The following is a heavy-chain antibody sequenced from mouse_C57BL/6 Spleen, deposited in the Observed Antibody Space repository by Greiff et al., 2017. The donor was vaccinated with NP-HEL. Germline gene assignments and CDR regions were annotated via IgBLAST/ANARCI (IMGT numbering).Heavy chain of an antibody. D-gene: IGHD2-2*01. J-gene: IGHJ1*03. CDR1: GYSITSDY. CDR2: ISYSGSA. CDR3: ARGDGYDYWYFDV. Sequence: EVQLQESGPGLAKPSQTLSLTCSVTGYSITSDYWNWIRKFPGNKLEYMGYISYSGSAYYNPSPKSRNSITQDTSKNQYYLQLNSVTTEDTATYYCARGDGYDYWYFDVWGTGTTVTVSS. V-gene: IGHV3-8*01.